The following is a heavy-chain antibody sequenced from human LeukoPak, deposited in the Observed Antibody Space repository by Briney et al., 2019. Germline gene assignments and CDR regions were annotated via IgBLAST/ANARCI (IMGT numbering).Heavy chain of an antibody. V-gene: IGHV4-4*07. CDR1: GGSISSYY. J-gene: IGHJ3*02. D-gene: IGHD1-7*01. CDR2: IYTSGST. CDR3: AREFGTGTTDAFDI. Sequence: KPSETLSLTCTVSGGSISSYYWSWIRQPPGKGLEWIGRIYTSGSTNYNPSLKSRVTMSVDTSKNQFSLKLSSVTAADTAAYYCAREFGTGTTDAFDIWGQGTMVTVSS.